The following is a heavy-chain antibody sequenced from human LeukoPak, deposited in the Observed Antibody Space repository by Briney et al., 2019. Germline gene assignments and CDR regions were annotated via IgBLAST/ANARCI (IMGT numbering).Heavy chain of an antibody. V-gene: IGHV3-11*01. D-gene: IGHD6-13*01. J-gene: IGHJ3*02. CDR1: GVTFSGYY. CDR2: ISSSGNTI. CDR3: SRASAASTSYSFDI. Sequence: GGALRLSCAASGVTFSGYYMSWVRQAPGEGLEWGSYISSSGNTIYYADSVKGRFTISRDKAKNALYLQMNSLRPEATAVYFCSRASAASTSYSFDIWGQGTMVTVSS.